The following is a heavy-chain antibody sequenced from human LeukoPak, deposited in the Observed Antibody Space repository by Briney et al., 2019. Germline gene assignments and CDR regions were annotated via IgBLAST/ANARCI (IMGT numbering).Heavy chain of an antibody. V-gene: IGHV3-23*01. CDR2: ISSSGSGGNT. CDR1: GVTLSNYA. Sequence: GGSLRLSCVASGVTLSNYAMSWARQAPGKGLEWVSGISSSGSGGNTYYADSVKGRFTISRDNSKNTLYLQMNSLRAEDTAVYYCARDSGSLEWFPWINYWGQGTLVTVSS. D-gene: IGHD3-3*01. J-gene: IGHJ4*02. CDR3: ARDSGSLEWFPWINY.